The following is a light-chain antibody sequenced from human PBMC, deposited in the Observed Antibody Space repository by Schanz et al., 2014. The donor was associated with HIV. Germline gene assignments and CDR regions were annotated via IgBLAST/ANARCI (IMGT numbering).Light chain of an antibody. V-gene: IGLV2-8*01. CDR2: EVS. J-gene: IGLJ2*01. CDR1: SSAVGGYHL. CDR3: SSYAGSNVI. Sequence: QSALTQPASVSGSPGQSITISCTGTSSAVGGYHLVPWYQQHPGKAPKLMICEVSKRPSGVPDRFSGSKSGNTASLTVSGLQAEDEADYYCSSYAGSNVIFGGGTKLTVL.